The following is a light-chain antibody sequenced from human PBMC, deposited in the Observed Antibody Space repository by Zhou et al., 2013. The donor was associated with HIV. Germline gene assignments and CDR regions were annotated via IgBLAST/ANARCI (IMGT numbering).Light chain of an antibody. CDR1: SSDVGNYNR. J-gene: IGLJ1*01. V-gene: IGLV2-14*03. Sequence: QSALTQPPSVSGSPGQSVTISCTGTSSDVGNYNRVSWYQQYPGNVPKLMIYDVTKRPSGVSNRFSGSKSGDTASLTISGLQAEDEADYYCSSYTSSNSYVFGSGTKVTVL. CDR2: DVT. CDR3: SSYTSSNSYV.